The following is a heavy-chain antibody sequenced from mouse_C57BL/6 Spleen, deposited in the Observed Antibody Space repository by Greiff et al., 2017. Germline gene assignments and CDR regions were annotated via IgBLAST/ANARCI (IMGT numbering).Heavy chain of an antibody. D-gene: IGHD1-1*01. CDR1: GFNIKDYY. Sequence: LVESGAELVRPGASVKLSCTASGFNIKDYYMHWVKQRPEQGLEWIGRIDPEDGDTEYAPKFQGKATMTADTSSNTAYLQLSSLTSEDTAVXYCTNCLNYYGSSYDYYAMDYWGQGTSVTVSA. J-gene: IGHJ4*01. CDR3: TNCLNYYGSSYDYYAMDY. CDR2: IDPEDGDT. V-gene: IGHV14-1*01.